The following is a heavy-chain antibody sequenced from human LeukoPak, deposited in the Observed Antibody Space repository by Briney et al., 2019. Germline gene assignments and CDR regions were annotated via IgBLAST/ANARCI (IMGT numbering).Heavy chain of an antibody. V-gene: IGHV4-39*07. J-gene: IGHJ6*03. CDR3: ARGQGGPIYYYYMDV. Sequence: SETLSLTCTVSGGSISSSSYYWGWIRQPPGKGLECIGSIYYSESTNYNPSLKSRVTISVDTSKNQFSLKLSSVTAADTAVYYCARGQGGPIYYYYMDVWGKGTTATVSS. CDR2: IYYSEST. D-gene: IGHD3-16*01. CDR1: GGSISSSSYY.